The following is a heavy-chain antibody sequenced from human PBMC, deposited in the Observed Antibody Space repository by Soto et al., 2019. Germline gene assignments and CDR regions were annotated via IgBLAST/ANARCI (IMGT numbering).Heavy chain of an antibody. Sequence: ASVKVSCKASGYTFTSQGISWVRQAPGQRLEWMGWINAGNGNTKYSQKFQGRVTITRDTSASTAYMELSSLRSEDTAVYYCARGSVSYDILTGYYSYFDYWGQGTLVTVSS. J-gene: IGHJ4*02. D-gene: IGHD3-9*01. V-gene: IGHV1-3*01. CDR3: ARGSVSYDILTGYYSYFDY. CDR1: GYTFTSQG. CDR2: INAGNGNT.